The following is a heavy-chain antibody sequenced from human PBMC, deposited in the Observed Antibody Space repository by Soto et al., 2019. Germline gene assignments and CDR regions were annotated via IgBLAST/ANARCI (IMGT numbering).Heavy chain of an antibody. CDR2: ISRYGDIT. CDR3: AKDRYLDHDSRGYWVDY. D-gene: IGHD3-22*01. CDR1: GFTFNIYA. Sequence: EVQLLESGGDLIQPGGSLRLSCAASGFTFNIYAMTWVRQAPGKGLEWVSAISRYGDITYYADSVEGRFSISRDNSKKTLYRQMNSLRSEDTAVYYCAKDRYLDHDSRGYWVDYWGQGNLVTVSS. J-gene: IGHJ4*02. V-gene: IGHV3-23*01.